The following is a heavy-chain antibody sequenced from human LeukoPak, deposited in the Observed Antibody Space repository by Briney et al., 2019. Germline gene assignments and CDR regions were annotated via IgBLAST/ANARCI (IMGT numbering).Heavy chain of an antibody. D-gene: IGHD3-16*02. Sequence: ASVKVSCKASGYIFTNYYMYWVRQAPGQGLEWMGIINPSGGSTSYAQKFQGRVTMTRDTSISTAYMELSRLRSDDTAVYYCARDFMITFGGVIVYRDYFDYWGQGTLVTVSS. J-gene: IGHJ4*02. V-gene: IGHV1-46*01. CDR1: GYIFTNYY. CDR2: INPSGGST. CDR3: ARDFMITFGGVIVYRDYFDY.